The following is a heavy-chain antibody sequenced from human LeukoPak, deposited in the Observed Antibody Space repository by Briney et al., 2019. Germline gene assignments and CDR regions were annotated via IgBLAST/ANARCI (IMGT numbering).Heavy chain of an antibody. CDR3: ARGRVSSSTWYSTYYYFFYMDF. V-gene: IGHV4-38-2*02. CDR2: IYHSGST. CDR1: GYSISSGYY. Sequence: SETLSLTCTVSGYSISSGYYWGWIRQPPGKGLEWIGSIYHSGSTYYNPSLKSRVTISIDTSKNQFSLTLSSVTAADTAVYYCARGRVSSSTWYSTYYYFFYMDFWGKGTTVTVSS. J-gene: IGHJ6*03. D-gene: IGHD4-11*01.